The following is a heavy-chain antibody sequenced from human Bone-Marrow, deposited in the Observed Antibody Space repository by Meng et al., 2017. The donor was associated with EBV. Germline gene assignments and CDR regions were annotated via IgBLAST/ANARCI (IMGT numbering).Heavy chain of an antibody. V-gene: IGHV1-69*01. Sequence: VRLVQSGADVNNPGSSVKASCKASGGTFSSYAISWVRQAPGQVLEWMGGIIPIFGTANYAQKFQGRVTITADESTSTAYMELSSLRSEDTAVYYCARSPYDILTGLFDYWGQGTLVTVSS. CDR2: IIPIFGTA. CDR1: GGTFSSYA. J-gene: IGHJ4*02. CDR3: ARSPYDILTGLFDY. D-gene: IGHD3-9*01.